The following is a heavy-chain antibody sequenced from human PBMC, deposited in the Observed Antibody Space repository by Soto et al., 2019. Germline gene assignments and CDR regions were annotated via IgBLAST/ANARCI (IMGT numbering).Heavy chain of an antibody. CDR2: FDPEDGET. J-gene: IGHJ6*02. Sequence: GASVKVSCKVSGYTLTELSMHWVRQAPGKGLEWMGGFDPEDGETIYAQKFQGRVTMTEDTSTDTAYMELSSLRSEDTAVYYCATDALIAARPYYYYGMDVWGQGTTVTVS. CDR1: GYTLTELS. D-gene: IGHD6-6*01. V-gene: IGHV1-24*01. CDR3: ATDALIAARPYYYYGMDV.